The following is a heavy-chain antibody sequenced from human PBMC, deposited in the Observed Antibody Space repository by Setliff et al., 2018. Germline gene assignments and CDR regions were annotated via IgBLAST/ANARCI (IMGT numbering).Heavy chain of an antibody. V-gene: IGHV4-38-2*02. CDR1: GYSISSGYY. CDR2: IYHSGST. CDR3: ATALINTHGGGYYDSSGASSFDY. J-gene: IGHJ4*02. D-gene: IGHD3-22*01. Sequence: SETLSLTCTVSGYSISSGYYWGWIRQPPGKGLEWIGSIYHSGSTYYNPSLKSRVTISVDTSKTQFSLKLRSVTAADTAVYYCATALINTHGGGYYDSSGASSFDYWGQGTLVTVSS.